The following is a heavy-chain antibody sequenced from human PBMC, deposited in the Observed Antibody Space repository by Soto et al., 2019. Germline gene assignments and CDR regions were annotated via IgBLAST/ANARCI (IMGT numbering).Heavy chain of an antibody. CDR3: AKQDFGVVTYFDY. Sequence: GGSLKLSCAASGFTFSSYGVHWVGQAPGKGLEWVAVISYDGSNKYYADSVKGRFTISRDNSKNTLYLQMNSLRAEDTAVYYCAKQDFGVVTYFDYWGQGT. V-gene: IGHV3-30*18. CDR1: GFTFSSYG. CDR2: ISYDGSNK. D-gene: IGHD3-3*01. J-gene: IGHJ4*02.